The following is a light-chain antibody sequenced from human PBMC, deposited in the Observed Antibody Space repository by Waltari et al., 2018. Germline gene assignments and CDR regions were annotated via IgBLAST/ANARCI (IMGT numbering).Light chain of an antibody. V-gene: IGKV1-39*01. CDR3: QQSHTSPRT. J-gene: IGKJ1*01. CDR2: ASS. Sequence: DIQLTQSPSSLSASIGDRVTITCRASQSISIYLNWYQQKPGKAPKLLIYASSSLQSGVPSRFSGSGSGTYFTLTISSLQGEDFASYYCQQSHTSPRTFGPGTKVELK. CDR1: QSISIY.